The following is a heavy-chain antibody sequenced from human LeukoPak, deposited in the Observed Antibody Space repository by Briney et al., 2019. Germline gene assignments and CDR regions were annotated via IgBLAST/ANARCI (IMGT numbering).Heavy chain of an antibody. Sequence: GGSLRLSCAASGFTFGSYGIHWVRQAPGKGLEWVALIWFDGSNKYYADSMKGRFTISRDNSKNTLYLQMNSLRAEDTAVYYCARASYYYNSGSYPSPDYWGQGTLVNVSS. CDR3: ARASYYYNSGSYPSPDY. J-gene: IGHJ4*02. CDR2: IWFDGSNK. CDR1: GFTFGSYG. V-gene: IGHV3-33*01. D-gene: IGHD3-10*01.